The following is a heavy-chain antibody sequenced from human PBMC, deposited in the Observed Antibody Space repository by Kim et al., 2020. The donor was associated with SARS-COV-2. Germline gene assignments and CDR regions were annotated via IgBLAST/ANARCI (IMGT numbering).Heavy chain of an antibody. CDR1: GFTFSDYY. CDR3: ARVAVYSSGWANPFDY. CDR2: ISSGSSTT. V-gene: IGHV3-11*06. D-gene: IGHD6-19*01. Sequence: GGSLRLSCAASGFTFSDYYMSWVRQAPGKGLEWLSYISSGSSTTNYAESVRGRFTISRDNAKNLLSVQMNSLRAEDTAVYYCARVAVYSSGWANPFDYWG. J-gene: IGHJ4*01.